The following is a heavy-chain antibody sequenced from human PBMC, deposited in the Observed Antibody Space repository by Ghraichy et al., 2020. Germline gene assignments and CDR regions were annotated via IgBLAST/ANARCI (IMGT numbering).Heavy chain of an antibody. CDR3: VKDPVEYSSRWIRYFQH. CDR2: ISGSGGST. J-gene: IGHJ1*01. Sequence: GGSLRLSCAASGFTFSSYAMSWVRQAPGKGLEWVSAISGSGGSTYYADSVKGRFTISRDNSKNTLYLQMNSLRAEDTAVYYCVKDPVEYSSRWIRYFQHWGQGTLVTVSS. CDR1: GFTFSSYA. V-gene: IGHV3-23*01. D-gene: IGHD6-13*01.